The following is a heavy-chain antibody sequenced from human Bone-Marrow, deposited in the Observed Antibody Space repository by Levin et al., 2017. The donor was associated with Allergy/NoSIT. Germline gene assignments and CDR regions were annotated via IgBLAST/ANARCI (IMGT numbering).Heavy chain of an antibody. CDR1: GYTFTDYY. V-gene: IGHV1-2*02. J-gene: IGHJ3*02. CDR3: ARDPDYYDRAFDI. D-gene: IGHD3-22*01. CDR2: INPNSGGT. Sequence: ASVKVSCKASGYTFTDYYMNWVRQAPGQGLEWMGWINPNSGGTNYAQKFQGRVTMTRDTSISSAYMELSGLRSDDTAVYYCARDPDYYDRAFDIWGQGTMVTVSS.